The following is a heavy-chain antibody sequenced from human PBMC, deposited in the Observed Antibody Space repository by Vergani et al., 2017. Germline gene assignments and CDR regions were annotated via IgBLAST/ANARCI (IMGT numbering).Heavy chain of an antibody. CDR3: ARVRGIGSSSSVSGGELDY. V-gene: IGHV3-21*04. Sequence: EVQLVETGGGLIQPGGSLRLSCAASGFTVSSNYMSWVRQAPGKGLEWVSSISSSSSYIYYADSVKGRFTISRDNAKNSLYLQMNSLRAEDTAVYYCARVRGIGSSSSVSGGELDYWGQGTLVTVSS. D-gene: IGHD6-6*01. J-gene: IGHJ4*02. CDR1: GFTVSSNY. CDR2: ISSSSSYI.